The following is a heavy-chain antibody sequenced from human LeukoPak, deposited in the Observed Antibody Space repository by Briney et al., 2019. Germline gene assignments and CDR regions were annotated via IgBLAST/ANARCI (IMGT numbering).Heavy chain of an antibody. CDR2: ISSSGSTI. CDR1: GFTFSSYE. J-gene: IGHJ6*03. CDR3: AKDGFGDLRGVIDMDV. V-gene: IGHV3-48*03. D-gene: IGHD3-10*01. Sequence: QPGGSLRLSCAASGFTFSSYEMNWVRQAPGKGLEWVSYISSSGSTIYYADSVKGRFTISRDNAKNSLYLQMNSLRAEDTAVYYCAKDGFGDLRGVIDMDVWGKGTTVTISS.